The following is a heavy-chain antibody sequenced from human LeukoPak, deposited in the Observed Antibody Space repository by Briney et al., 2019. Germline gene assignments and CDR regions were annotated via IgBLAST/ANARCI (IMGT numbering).Heavy chain of an antibody. Sequence: GGSLRLSCAASGFIVSSNYMSWVRQAPGKGLEWVSIIYSGGTTYYADSVKGRFTISRDNSENTLYLQMNSLRVEDTAVYYCARVGEGAAKDWGQGTLVTVSS. CDR1: GFIVSSNY. CDR3: ARVGEGAAKD. D-gene: IGHD1-26*01. J-gene: IGHJ4*02. V-gene: IGHV3-53*01. CDR2: IYSGGTT.